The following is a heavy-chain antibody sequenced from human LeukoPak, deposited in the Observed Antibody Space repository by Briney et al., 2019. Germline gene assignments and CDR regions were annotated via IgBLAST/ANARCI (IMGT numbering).Heavy chain of an antibody. Sequence: GGSLRLSCTASGFTFSSYWMSWVRQAPGKGLEWVAVISYDGSNKYYADSVKGRFTISRDNSKKTVYLQMNSLRTEDTAVYYCAKDRWLQGYFDYWGQGTLVTVSS. V-gene: IGHV3-30*18. CDR2: ISYDGSNK. CDR1: GFTFSSYW. J-gene: IGHJ4*02. CDR3: AKDRWLQGYFDY. D-gene: IGHD5-24*01.